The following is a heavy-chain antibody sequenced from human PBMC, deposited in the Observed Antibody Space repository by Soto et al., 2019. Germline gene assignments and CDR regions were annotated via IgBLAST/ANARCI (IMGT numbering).Heavy chain of an antibody. J-gene: IGHJ4*02. CDR1: RYSISSGYY. Sequence: SETLSLTCAVSRYSISSGYYWGWIRQPPGKGLEWIGSIYHSGSTYYNPSLKSRVTISVDTSKNQFSLKLSSVTAADTAVYYCARYYDILTGYNYFDYWGQGTLVTVSS. D-gene: IGHD3-9*01. CDR3: ARYYDILTGYNYFDY. CDR2: IYHSGST. V-gene: IGHV4-38-2*01.